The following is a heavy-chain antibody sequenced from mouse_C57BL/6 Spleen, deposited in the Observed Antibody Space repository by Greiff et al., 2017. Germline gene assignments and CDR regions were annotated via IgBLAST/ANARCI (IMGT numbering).Heavy chain of an antibody. CDR2: FYPGVGDT. Sequence: QVQLKESGAELVKPGASVKISCKASGYAFSSYWMNWVKQRPGKGLEWIGQFYPGVGDTNYNGKFTGKATLTADKSSSTAYMQLRSLTSEDSAVYFCARVETGTRDYWGQGTTLTVSS. V-gene: IGHV1-80*01. D-gene: IGHD4-1*01. CDR1: GYAFSSYW. CDR3: ARVETGTRDY. J-gene: IGHJ2*01.